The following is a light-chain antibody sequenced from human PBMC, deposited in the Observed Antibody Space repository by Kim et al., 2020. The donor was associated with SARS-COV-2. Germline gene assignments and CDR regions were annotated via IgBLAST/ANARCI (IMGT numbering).Light chain of an antibody. V-gene: IGKV3-20*01. J-gene: IGKJ1*01. CDR1: QSVYSDY. CDR3: QQYGSSWT. CDR2: AAS. Sequence: IVLTQSPGTLSLSPGERATLSCRASQSVYSDYLAWYQQQPGQAPRLLTYAASTRATGIPDRFSGSGSGTDFTLTISGLEPEDFAVYYCQQYGSSWTFGQGTKVDIK.